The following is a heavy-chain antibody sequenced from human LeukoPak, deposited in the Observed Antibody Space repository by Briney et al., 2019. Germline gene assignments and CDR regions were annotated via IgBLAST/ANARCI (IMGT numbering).Heavy chain of an antibody. CDR3: ASYFDWNYVPYYYYYIDV. V-gene: IGHV3-23*01. CDR1: GFTFSSYA. CDR2: ISGSGGST. D-gene: IGHD1-7*01. Sequence: GGSLRLSCAASGFTFSSYAMSWVRQAPGKGLEWVSAISGSGGSTYYADSVKGRFTISRDNSKNTLYLQMNSLRAEDTAVYYCASYFDWNYVPYYYYYIDVWGKGTTVTVSS. J-gene: IGHJ6*03.